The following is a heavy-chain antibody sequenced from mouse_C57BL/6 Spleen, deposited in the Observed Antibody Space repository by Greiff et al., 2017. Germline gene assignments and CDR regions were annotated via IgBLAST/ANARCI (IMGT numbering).Heavy chain of an antibody. J-gene: IGHJ4*01. D-gene: IGHD2-4*01. CDR3: ARDAGDYDLGISAMDY. CDR1: GFTFSDFY. CDR2: SRNKANDYTT. V-gene: IGHV7-1*01. Sequence: EVNLVESGGGLVQSGRSLRLSCATSGFTFSDFYMEWVRQAPGKGLEWIAASRNKANDYTTEYSASVKGRFIVSRDTSQSILYLQMNALRAEDTAIYYCARDAGDYDLGISAMDYWGQGTSVTVSS.